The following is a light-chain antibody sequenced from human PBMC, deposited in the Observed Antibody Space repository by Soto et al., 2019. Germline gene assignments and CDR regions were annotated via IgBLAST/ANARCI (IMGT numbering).Light chain of an antibody. CDR1: NIGSKS. J-gene: IGLJ1*01. V-gene: IGLV3-21*02. Sequence: SYELTQPPSVSVAPGQTARITCGGNNIGSKSVHWYQQKPVQAPVLVVYDDSDLPSGIPERFSGSNSGNTATLTISRVEAGDEADYYCQVWDSSSDSYVFGTGSKLTVL. CDR2: DDS. CDR3: QVWDSSSDSYV.